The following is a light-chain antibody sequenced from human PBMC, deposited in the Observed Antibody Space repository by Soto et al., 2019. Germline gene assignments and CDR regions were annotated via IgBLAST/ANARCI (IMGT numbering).Light chain of an antibody. CDR3: QQYNRYPYT. CDR2: KAS. CDR1: QRITSW. J-gene: IGKJ2*01. Sequence: DVQMTQSPSTLSASVGDRVTITCRASQRITSWLAWYQQKPGKAPKLLIYKASTLESGVPSRFSGSGSGTEFTLTISSLQPDDFARYYCQQYNRYPYTFGQGTKLEIK. V-gene: IGKV1-5*03.